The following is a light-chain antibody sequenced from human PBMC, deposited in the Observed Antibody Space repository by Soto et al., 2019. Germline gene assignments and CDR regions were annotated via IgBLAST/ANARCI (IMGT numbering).Light chain of an antibody. CDR3: TSYAGGNNV. CDR2: EVN. V-gene: IGLV2-8*01. J-gene: IGLJ1*01. Sequence: QSALTQPPSASGSPGQSVTISCTGTSSDVGGYNYVSWYQQHPGKVPKLMFYEVNKRPSGVPDRFSGSKSGNTASLTVSGLQAEDEADYYCTSYAGGNNVFGTGTKLTVL. CDR1: SSDVGGYNY.